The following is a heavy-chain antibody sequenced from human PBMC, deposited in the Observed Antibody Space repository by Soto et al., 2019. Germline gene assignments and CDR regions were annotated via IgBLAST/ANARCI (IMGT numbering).Heavy chain of an antibody. D-gene: IGHD1-7*01. V-gene: IGHV3-66*01. CDR1: GFAVSRNY. Sequence: EVQLVESGGALVQPGGSLRRSCAASGFAVSRNYMTWVRQAPGKGLEWVSVIHSGGDTHYADSVRGRFTISRDNSKNTLYLQMNSLRAEDTAVYYCARSRTGTTYGGMDVWCQGTTVTVSS. CDR2: IHSGGDT. J-gene: IGHJ6*02. CDR3: ARSRTGTTYGGMDV.